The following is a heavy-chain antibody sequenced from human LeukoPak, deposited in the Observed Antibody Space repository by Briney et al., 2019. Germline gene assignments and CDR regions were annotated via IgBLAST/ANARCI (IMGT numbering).Heavy chain of an antibody. J-gene: IGHJ5*02. CDR1: GGSISSYC. CDR2: IFYSGST. V-gene: IGHV4-59*12. CDR3: ARWGTYASTSNWFDP. Sequence: SETLSLTCTVSGGSISSYCWSWIRQPPGKGLEWIGYIFYSGSTNYNPSLKSRVTISVDTSKNQFSLRLSSVTAADTAVYYCARWGTYASTSNWFDPWGQGTLVTVSS. D-gene: IGHD2-2*01.